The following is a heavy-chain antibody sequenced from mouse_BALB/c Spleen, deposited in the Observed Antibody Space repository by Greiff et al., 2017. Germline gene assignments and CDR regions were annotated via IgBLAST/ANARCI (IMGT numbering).Heavy chain of an antibody. CDR2: INPYNGDT. CDR3: GREGNYGNYVAWFAY. CDR1: GYSFTGYF. V-gene: IGHV1-37*01. J-gene: IGHJ3*01. D-gene: IGHD2-1*01. Sequence: VQLKESGPELVKPGASVKISCKASGYSFTGYFMNWVKQSHGKSLEWIGRINPYNGDTFYNQKFKGKATLTVDKSSSTAHMELLSLTSEDSAVYYCGREGNYGNYVAWFAYWGQGTLVTVSA.